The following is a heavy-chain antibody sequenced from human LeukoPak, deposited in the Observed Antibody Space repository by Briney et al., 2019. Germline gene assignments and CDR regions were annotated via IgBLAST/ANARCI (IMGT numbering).Heavy chain of an antibody. D-gene: IGHD1-26*01. CDR1: GFTFSSYA. Sequence: GGSLRLSCAASGFTFSSYAMSWVRQAPGKGLEWVSAISGSGGSTYYADSVKGRFTISRDNSKNTLYLQMNSLRAEDTAVYYCARDGELLSPDLGRYYYGMDVWGQGTTVTVSS. CDR3: ARDGELLSPDLGRYYYGMDV. CDR2: ISGSGGST. V-gene: IGHV3-23*01. J-gene: IGHJ6*02.